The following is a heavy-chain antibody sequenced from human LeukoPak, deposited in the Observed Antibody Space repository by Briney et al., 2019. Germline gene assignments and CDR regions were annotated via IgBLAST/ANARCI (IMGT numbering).Heavy chain of an antibody. CDR3: ARDPRPAAKFGWSYYYGMDV. CDR2: IWYDGSNK. CDR1: GFTFSSYG. Sequence: PGGSLRLSCAASGFTFSSYGMHWVRQAPGKGLEWVAVIWYDGSNKYYADSVKGRFTISRDNSKSTLYLQMNSLRAEDTAVYYCARDPRPAAKFGWSYYYGMDVWGQGTTVTVSS. D-gene: IGHD2-2*01. J-gene: IGHJ6*02. V-gene: IGHV3-33*01.